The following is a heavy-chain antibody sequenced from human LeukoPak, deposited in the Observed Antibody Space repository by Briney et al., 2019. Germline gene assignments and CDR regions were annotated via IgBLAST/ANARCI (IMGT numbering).Heavy chain of an antibody. CDR2: IYHSGST. D-gene: IGHD3-10*01. J-gene: IGHJ5*02. V-gene: IGHV4-38-2*02. CDR3: ARAYYYGSGSYGSWFDP. Sequence: SETLSLTCSVSHYSITSGYYWGWIRQPPGKGLEWIGNIYHSGSTYYNPSLKSRVTISVDTSKNQFSLKLSSVTAADTAVYYCARAYYYGSGSYGSWFDPWGQGTLVTVSS. CDR1: HYSITSGYY.